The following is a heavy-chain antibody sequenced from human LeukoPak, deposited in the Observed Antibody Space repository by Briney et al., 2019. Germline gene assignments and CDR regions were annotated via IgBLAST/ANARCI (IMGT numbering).Heavy chain of an antibody. CDR2: INPNSGNT. D-gene: IGHD3-10*01. J-gene: IGHJ4*02. Sequence: ASVKVSCKASGYTFTGYYMHWVRQAPGQGLEWMGWINPNSGNTGYAQKFQGRVTITRNTSISTAYMELSSLRSEDTAVYYCARGLGLDSDYWGQGTLVTVSS. CDR3: ARGLGLDSDY. CDR1: GYTFTGYY. V-gene: IGHV1-8*03.